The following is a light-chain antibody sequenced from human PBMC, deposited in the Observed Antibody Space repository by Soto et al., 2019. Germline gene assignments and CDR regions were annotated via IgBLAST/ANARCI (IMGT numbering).Light chain of an antibody. CDR2: GND. V-gene: IGLV2-8*01. CDR1: NSDVGGYDY. CDR3: QSYGSSPSANFV. J-gene: IGLJ1*01. Sequence: QSALTQPPSASGSPGQSVTISCTGSNSDVGGYDYVSWYQQHPGKAPKLLIYGNDNRPSGVPERFSGSKSGTSASLAITGLRADDEADYYCQSYGSSPSANFVFGTGTKVTVL.